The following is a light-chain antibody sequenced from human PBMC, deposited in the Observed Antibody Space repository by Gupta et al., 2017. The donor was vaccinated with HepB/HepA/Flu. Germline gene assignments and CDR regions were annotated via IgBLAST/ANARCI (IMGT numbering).Light chain of an antibody. CDR3: QQYDNYPYT. J-gene: IGKJ2*01. CDR1: QAINNY. Sequence: DIQMTQSPLSLSASVGDRVTISWRASQAINNYLALFQQKPGKAPKSLIYAASRLQSGVPSKFRGSGSGTDFILTINSLQPEDFANYYCQQYDNYPYTFGQGTKLEIK. V-gene: IGKV1-16*02. CDR2: AAS.